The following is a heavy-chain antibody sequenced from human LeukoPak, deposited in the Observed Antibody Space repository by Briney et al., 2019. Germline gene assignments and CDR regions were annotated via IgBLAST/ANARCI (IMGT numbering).Heavy chain of an antibody. V-gene: IGHV4-34*01. CDR3: ARIQSSPRRYYYYGMDV. Sequence: PSETLSLTCAVYGGSFSGYYWSWIRQPPGKGLEWIGEINHSGSTNYNPSLKSRVTISVDTSKNQFSLKLSSVTAADTAVYYCARIQSSPRRYYYYGMDVWGQGTTVTVSS. CDR2: INHSGST. J-gene: IGHJ6*02. CDR1: GGSFSGYY. D-gene: IGHD5-18*01.